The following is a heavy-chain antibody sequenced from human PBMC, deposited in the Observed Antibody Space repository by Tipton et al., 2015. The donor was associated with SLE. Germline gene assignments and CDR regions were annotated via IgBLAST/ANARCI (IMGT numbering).Heavy chain of an antibody. CDR2: IYHSGST. CDR1: GYSISSGYY. J-gene: IGHJ3*02. D-gene: IGHD3-22*01. V-gene: IGHV4-38-2*01. Sequence: TLSLTCAVSGYSISSGYYWGWIRQPPGKGLEWIGSIYHSGSTNYNPSLKSRVTISVDTSKNQFSLKLSSVTAADTAVYYCASTPTYYYDSSGAFDIWGQGTMVTVSS. CDR3: ASTPTYYYDSSGAFDI.